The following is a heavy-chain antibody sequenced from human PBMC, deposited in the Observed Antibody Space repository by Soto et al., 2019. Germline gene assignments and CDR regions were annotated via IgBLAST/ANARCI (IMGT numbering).Heavy chain of an antibody. J-gene: IGHJ6*02. V-gene: IGHV3-30-3*01. CDR1: GFTFSSYA. CDR2: ISYDASNK. D-gene: IGHD5-12*01. CDR3: ARDSIVATIMNYYYYGMDV. Sequence: QVQLVESGGGVVQPGRSLRLSCAASGFTFSSYAMHWVRQAPGKGLEWVAVISYDASNKYYAGSVKGRFTISRDNSKNTLYLQMNSLRAEDTAVYYCARDSIVATIMNYYYYGMDVWGQGTTVTVSS.